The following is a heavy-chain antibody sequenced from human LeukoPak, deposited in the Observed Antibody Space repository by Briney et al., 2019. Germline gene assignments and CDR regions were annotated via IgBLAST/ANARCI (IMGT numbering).Heavy chain of an antibody. CDR1: GFTVSNNY. CDR2: IYSDGST. D-gene: IGHD2-15*01. CDR3: ARDLGYCSGGSCYVGYFDY. Sequence: GGSLRLSCAASGFTVSNNYMSWVRQAPGKGLEWVSLIYSDGSTYYADSVRGRFTISRDNSKNTLYLQMNSLRAEDTAAYFCARDLGYCSGGSCYVGYFDYWGQGTLVTVSS. J-gene: IGHJ4*02. V-gene: IGHV3-66*01.